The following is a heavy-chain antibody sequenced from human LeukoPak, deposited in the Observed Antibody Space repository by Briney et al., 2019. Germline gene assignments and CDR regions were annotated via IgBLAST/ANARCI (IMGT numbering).Heavy chain of an antibody. J-gene: IGHJ4*02. Sequence: GGSLRLSCAASGFTFSSYSMNWVRQAPGKGLEWVSSISSSSSYIYYADSVKGRFTISRDNAKNTLYLQMNSLRAEDTAVYYCAKPEDYDSSGYYRYWGQGTLVTVSS. CDR1: GFTFSSYS. CDR2: ISSSSSYI. V-gene: IGHV3-21*04. D-gene: IGHD3-22*01. CDR3: AKPEDYDSSGYYRY.